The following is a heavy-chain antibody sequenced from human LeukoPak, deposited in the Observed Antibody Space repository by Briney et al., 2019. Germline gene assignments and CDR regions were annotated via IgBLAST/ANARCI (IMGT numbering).Heavy chain of an antibody. V-gene: IGHV4-34*01. Sequence: SETLSLSCAVYGGSFSGYYRSWIRQPPGKGLEWIGEINHSESTNYNPSLKSRVTISVDTSRNQFSLKLSSVTAADTAVYYCARGRRNYDILTGYYRPVRYFDYWGQGTLVTVSS. J-gene: IGHJ4*02. CDR2: INHSEST. CDR1: GGSFSGYY. CDR3: ARGRRNYDILTGYYRPVRYFDY. D-gene: IGHD3-9*01.